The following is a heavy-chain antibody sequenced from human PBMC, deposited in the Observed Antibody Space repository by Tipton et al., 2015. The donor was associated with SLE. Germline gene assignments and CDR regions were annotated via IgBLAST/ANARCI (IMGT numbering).Heavy chain of an antibody. CDR3: AREYSSSSLDY. CDR1: EFTFSSYA. J-gene: IGHJ4*02. CDR2: ISFDGSNK. D-gene: IGHD6-6*01. V-gene: IGHV3-30-3*01. Sequence: SLRLSCAASEFTFSSYAMSWVRQAPGKGLEWVAVISFDGSNKYYADSVKGRFTISRDNSKNTLYLQMNSLRAEDTAVYYCAREYSSSSLDYWGQGTLVTVSS.